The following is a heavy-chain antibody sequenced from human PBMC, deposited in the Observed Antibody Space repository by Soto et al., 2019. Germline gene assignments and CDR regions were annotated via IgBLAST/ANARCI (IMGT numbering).Heavy chain of an antibody. CDR1: GFTFSYYY. CDR2: ISSSSYT. D-gene: IGHD2-15*01. J-gene: IGHJ6*02. CDR3: ARRIADYYYGMDV. Sequence: PGGSLILSCAASGFTFSYYYMLLLRQAPGKGLEWVSYISSSSYTNYADSVKGRFTISRDNAKNSLYLQMNSLRAEDTAVYYCARRIADYYYGMDVWGQGTTVTVSS. V-gene: IGHV3-11*06.